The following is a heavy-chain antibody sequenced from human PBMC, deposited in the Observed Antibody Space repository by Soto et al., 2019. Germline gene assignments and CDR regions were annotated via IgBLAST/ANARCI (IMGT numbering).Heavy chain of an antibody. V-gene: IGHV1-18*01. J-gene: IGHJ4*02. CDR1: GYTFTSYG. CDR3: ARDVLQNYGDYGVLIFDY. CDR2: ISAYNGNT. D-gene: IGHD4-17*01. Sequence: QVQLVQSGAEVKKPGASVKVSCKASGYTFTSYGISWVRQAPGQGLEWMGWISAYNGNTNYAQKLQGRLTMTTDTSTSTAYMELRSLRSDDTAVYYCARDVLQNYGDYGVLIFDYWGQGTLVTVSS.